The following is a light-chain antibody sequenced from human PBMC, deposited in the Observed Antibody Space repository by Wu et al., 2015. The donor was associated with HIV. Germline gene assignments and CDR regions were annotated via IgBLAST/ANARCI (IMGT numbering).Light chain of an antibody. V-gene: IGKV3-11*01. J-gene: IGKJ5*01. CDR3: QQGSNWPLT. CDR2: GAA. CDR1: QSVSSY. Sequence: EIVLTQSPATLSLSPGERATLSCRASQSVSSYLAWYQQKPGQAPRLLIYGAADRATGIPARFSGSGSGTDLTLTISSLEPEDFAVYYCQQGSNWPLTFGQGTRLDIK.